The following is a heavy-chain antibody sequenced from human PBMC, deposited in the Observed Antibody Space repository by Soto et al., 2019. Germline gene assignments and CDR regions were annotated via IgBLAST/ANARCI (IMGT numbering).Heavy chain of an antibody. D-gene: IGHD5-18*01. Sequence: PSETLSLTCAVYGGSISSYYWSWLRQPPGKGLEWIGYIYYSGSTNYNPSLKSRVTISVDTSKNQFSLKLSSVTAADTAVYYCARRTRIRIQDYWGQGTLVTVSS. V-gene: IGHV4-59*12. CDR3: ARRTRIRIQDY. CDR1: GGSISSYY. CDR2: IYYSGST. J-gene: IGHJ4*02.